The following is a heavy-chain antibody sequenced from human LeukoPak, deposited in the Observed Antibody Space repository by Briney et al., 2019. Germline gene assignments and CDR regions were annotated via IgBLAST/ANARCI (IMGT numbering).Heavy chain of an antibody. D-gene: IGHD3-9*01. CDR2: ISGSGGST. CDR3: AKAEDYDILTGWADY. J-gene: IGHJ4*02. CDR1: GFTFSSYA. V-gene: IGHV3-23*01. Sequence: HPGGSLRLSCAASGFTFSSYAMSWVGQAPGKGLEWVSAISGSGGSTYYADSVKGRFTISRDNSKNTPYLQMNSLRAEDTAVYYCAKAEDYDILTGWADYWGQGTLVTVSS.